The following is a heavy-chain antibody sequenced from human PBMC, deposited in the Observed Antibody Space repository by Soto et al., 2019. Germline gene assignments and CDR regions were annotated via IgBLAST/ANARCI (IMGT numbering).Heavy chain of an antibody. J-gene: IGHJ5*02. CDR2: IYYSGST. D-gene: IGHD3-10*01. CDR3: ARELFGRSVWFDP. CDR1: GGSISSED. Sequence: SETLSLTCTVSGGSISSEDWSWIRQPPGKELERIGYIYYSGSTNYNPSLKSRVTISVDTSKTQFSLKLSSVTAADTAVYYCARELFGRSVWFDPWGQGTLVTVS. V-gene: IGHV4-59*01.